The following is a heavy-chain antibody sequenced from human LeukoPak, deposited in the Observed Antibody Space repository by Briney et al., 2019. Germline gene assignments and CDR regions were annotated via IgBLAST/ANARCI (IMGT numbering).Heavy chain of an antibody. CDR3: AKGISADGYNFERGADY. V-gene: IGHV3-23*01. J-gene: IGHJ4*02. Sequence: GGSLRLSCAASGFTFATYVMTWVRQAPGKGLEWVSSVGGDGRVTYYADSVKGRFTISRDNSKNTIFLQMDSLRVEDTAVYYCAKGISADGYNFERGADYWGQGAQVIVSS. CDR1: GFTFATYV. CDR2: VGGDGRVT. D-gene: IGHD5-24*01.